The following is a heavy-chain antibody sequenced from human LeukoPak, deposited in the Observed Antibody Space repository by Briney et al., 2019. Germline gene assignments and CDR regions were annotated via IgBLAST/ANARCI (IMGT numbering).Heavy chain of an antibody. D-gene: IGHD4-23*01. CDR3: ARDNGGPLDH. CDR2: IKHDESEK. J-gene: IGHJ4*02. V-gene: IGHV3-7*03. CDR1: GFTLSSYW. Sequence: SGGSLRLSCAASGFTLSSYWMAWVRQAPGKGLEWVANIKHDESEKYYAESVRGRFTISRENAKNSLYLQMNSLRAEDTALYYCARDNGGPLDHWGQGTLLTVSS.